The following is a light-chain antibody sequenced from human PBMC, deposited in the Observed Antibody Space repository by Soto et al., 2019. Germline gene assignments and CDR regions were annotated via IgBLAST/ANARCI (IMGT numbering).Light chain of an antibody. J-gene: IGKJ3*01. CDR3: QQRSNWLPIT. Sequence: EIVLTQSPATLSLSPGDRATLSCRASQSVSSNLAWYQQQPGQAPRLLIYGASNRATGIPARFSGSGSGTDFTLTIASLEPEDFAVYYCQQRSNWLPITFGPGTKVDFK. CDR1: QSVSSN. V-gene: IGKV3-11*01. CDR2: GAS.